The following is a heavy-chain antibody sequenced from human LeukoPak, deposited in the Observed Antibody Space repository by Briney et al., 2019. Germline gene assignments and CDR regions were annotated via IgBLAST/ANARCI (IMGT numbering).Heavy chain of an antibody. V-gene: IGHV3-74*01. D-gene: IGHD2-15*01. CDR2: INPDGSIT. J-gene: IGHJ4*02. CDR1: RFTFSNYW. Sequence: GGSLRLSCAASRFTFSNYWMHWVRQDPGKGLVWVSLINPDGSITNYADSVKGRFTISRDNSKNTLYLQMNSLRAEDTAVYYCAKDRPYCSGGSCYPGAFDYWGQGTLVTVSS. CDR3: AKDRPYCSGGSCYPGAFDY.